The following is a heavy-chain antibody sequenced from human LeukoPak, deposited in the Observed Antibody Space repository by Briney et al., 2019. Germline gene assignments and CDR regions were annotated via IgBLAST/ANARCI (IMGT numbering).Heavy chain of an antibody. J-gene: IGHJ4*02. CDR1: GDITHY. D-gene: IGHD1-26*01. CDR2: IYFSGSA. Sequence: ETLSLTCIVSGDITHYWGWIRQPPGKGLECIGSIYFSGSAYYNPSLRSRVTISLDTSKKQLSLKLNSVTAADTAIYYCARHNGGGVGSYVAPGPPDYFDYWGQGTLVTVSS. V-gene: IGHV4-39*01. CDR3: ARHNGGGVGSYVAPGPPDYFDY.